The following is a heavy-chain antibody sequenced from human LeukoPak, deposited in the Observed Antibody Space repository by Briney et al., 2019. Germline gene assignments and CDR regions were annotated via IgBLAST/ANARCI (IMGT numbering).Heavy chain of an antibody. Sequence: PGGSLRLSCAASGFTFSSSTMSWVRQAPGKGLEWVSVISSTGHTTFYADSVKGRFTISRDNSKNTLYLQMNSLRVEDTAIYYCAKKVLPAAKDWVDPWGQGTLGTGSS. J-gene: IGHJ5*01. CDR3: AKKVLPAAKDWVDP. CDR1: GFTFSSST. V-gene: IGHV3-23*01. D-gene: IGHD2-2*01. CDR2: ISSTGHTT.